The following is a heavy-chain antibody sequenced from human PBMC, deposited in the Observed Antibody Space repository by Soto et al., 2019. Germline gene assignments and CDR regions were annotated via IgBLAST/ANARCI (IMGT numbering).Heavy chain of an antibody. CDR2: ISYDGSNK. J-gene: IGHJ6*02. D-gene: IGHD2-2*01. CDR1: GFTFSSYG. V-gene: IGHV3-30*18. Sequence: GGSLRLSCAASGFTFSSYGMHWVRQAPGKGLEWVAVISYDGSNKYYADSVKGRFTISRDNSKNTPYLQMNSLRAEDTAVYYCAKDLILVPAAITYYYYYGMDVWGQGTTVTVSS. CDR3: AKDLILVPAAITYYYYYGMDV.